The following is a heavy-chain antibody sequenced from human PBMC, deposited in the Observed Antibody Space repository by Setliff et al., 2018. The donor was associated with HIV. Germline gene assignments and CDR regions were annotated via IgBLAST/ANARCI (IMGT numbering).Heavy chain of an antibody. V-gene: IGHV4-34*01. J-gene: IGHJ4*02. Sequence: SETLSLTCAVYGGSFSGYYWSWIRPPPGNGREWIGEINHSGSTNYNPSLKSRVTISLDTSKNQFSLRLSAVTAADTAVYSCARGPTTVTTYFDYWGQGTLVTVSS. CDR1: GGSFSGYY. D-gene: IGHD4-17*01. CDR2: INHSGST. CDR3: ARGPTTVTTYFDY.